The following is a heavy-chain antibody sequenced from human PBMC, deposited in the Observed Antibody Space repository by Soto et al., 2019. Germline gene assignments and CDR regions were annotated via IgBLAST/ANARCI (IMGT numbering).Heavy chain of an antibody. CDR3: ARRAHDYDSFDY. D-gene: IGHD3-22*01. Sequence: QVQLQESGPGLVKPSETLSLTCAVSGYSISSGYYWGWIRQPPGKGLEWIGSIYHSGSTYYNPSLKSRVTISVDTSKNQFSLKLSSVTAADTAVYYCARRAHDYDSFDYWGQGTLVTVSS. CDR1: GYSISSGYY. J-gene: IGHJ4*02. V-gene: IGHV4-38-2*01. CDR2: IYHSGST.